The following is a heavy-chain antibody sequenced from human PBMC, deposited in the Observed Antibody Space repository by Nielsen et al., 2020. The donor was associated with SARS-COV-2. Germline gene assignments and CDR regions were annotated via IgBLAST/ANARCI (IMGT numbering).Heavy chain of an antibody. CDR1: GFTFSGFP. CDR3: TTGGITMVRGVMQY. Sequence: GESLKISCAASGFTFSGFPMHWVRQASGKGLEWVGRIRSKANNYATAYAASVIGRFTISRDDSKNTLYLQMNSLKTEDTAVYYCTTGGITMVRGVMQYWGQGTLVTVSP. V-gene: IGHV3-73*01. CDR2: IRSKANNYAT. J-gene: IGHJ1*01. D-gene: IGHD3-10*01.